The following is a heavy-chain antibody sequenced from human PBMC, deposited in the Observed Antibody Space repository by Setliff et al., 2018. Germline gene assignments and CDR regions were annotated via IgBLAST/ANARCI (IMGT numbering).Heavy chain of an antibody. CDR2: IDQSGSG. V-gene: IGHV4-34*01. Sequence: SETLSLTCNVYGESFDTYYWSWIRQPPGKGLEWFGEIDQSGSGDYNPSFKGRVTISVDTSKKQFSLTLRYVTAADTALYYCRQAVVGRDVFDIWGQGTVVTVAS. D-gene: IGHD1-1*01. CDR1: GESFDTYY. J-gene: IGHJ3*02. CDR3: RQAVVGRDVFDI.